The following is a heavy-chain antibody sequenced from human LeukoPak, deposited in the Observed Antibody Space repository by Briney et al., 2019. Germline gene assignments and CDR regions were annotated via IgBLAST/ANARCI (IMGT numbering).Heavy chain of an antibody. CDR2: ISYDGSNK. D-gene: IGHD3-10*01. J-gene: IGHJ6*04. CDR1: GFTFSSYG. CDR3: AKVWGGSMVRRGRYYYYGMDV. V-gene: IGHV3-30*18. Sequence: PGRSLRLSCAASGFTFSSYGMHWVRQAPGKGLEWVAVISYDGSNKYYADSVKGRFTISRVNSKNTLYLQMNSLRAEDTAVYYCAKVWGGSMVRRGRYYYYGMDVWGKGTTVTVSS.